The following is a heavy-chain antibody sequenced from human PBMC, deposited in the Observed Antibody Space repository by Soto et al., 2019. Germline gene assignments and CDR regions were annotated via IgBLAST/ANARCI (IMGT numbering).Heavy chain of an antibody. CDR1: GITFGSRA. CDR3: VKQAHGLDGVAFDY. CDR2: TTDTGGDT. J-gene: IGHJ4*02. V-gene: IGHV3-23*01. D-gene: IGHD2-15*01. Sequence: PGGSLRLSCVASGITFGSRAMSWVRQAPGEGLEWVSTTTDTGGDTKYADSVRGRFTISRDNSKNTLYLQMSSLRAEDSAIYYCVKQAHGLDGVAFDYWGQGTQVTVSS.